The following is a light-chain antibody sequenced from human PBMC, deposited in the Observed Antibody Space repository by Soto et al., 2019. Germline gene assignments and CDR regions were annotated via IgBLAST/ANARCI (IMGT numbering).Light chain of an antibody. CDR2: AAS. CDR3: QKYDSAPLFT. CDR1: QAISSY. Sequence: DIQMTQTPPSLSASLGDRVTITCRASQAISSYLAWYQQKPGKVPKLLIYAASTLQSGVPSRFSGSGSATDFTLTISSLQPEDVATYYCQKYDSAPLFTFGHGTRVDVK. J-gene: IGKJ3*01. V-gene: IGKV1-27*01.